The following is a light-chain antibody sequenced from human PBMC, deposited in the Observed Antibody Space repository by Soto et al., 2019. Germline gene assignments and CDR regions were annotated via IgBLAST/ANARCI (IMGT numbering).Light chain of an antibody. CDR2: DAS. CDR3: QQSDTYPLT. Sequence: DIQMTQSPSTLSASVGDRVTITCRASQSIGTWLAWYQHRPGKAPSLLIYDASTLRSGVPSRFSGSGSGTEFTLTFSSLQADDFATYYCQQSDTYPLTFGQGTRLEIK. CDR1: QSIGTW. V-gene: IGKV1-5*01. J-gene: IGKJ5*01.